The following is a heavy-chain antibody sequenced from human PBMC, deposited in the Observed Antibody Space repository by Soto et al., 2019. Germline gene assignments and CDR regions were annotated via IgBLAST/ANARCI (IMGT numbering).Heavy chain of an antibody. CDR2: IYYSGST. V-gene: IGHV4-59*01. D-gene: IGHD3-3*01. J-gene: IGHJ5*02. Sequence: SETLSLTCTVSGGSISSYYWSWIRQPPGKGLEWIGYIYYSGSTNYNPSLKSRVTISVDTSKNQFSLKLSSVTAADTAVYYCALGYYDFPTSWFDPWGQGTLVTVSS. CDR1: GGSISSYY. CDR3: ALGYYDFPTSWFDP.